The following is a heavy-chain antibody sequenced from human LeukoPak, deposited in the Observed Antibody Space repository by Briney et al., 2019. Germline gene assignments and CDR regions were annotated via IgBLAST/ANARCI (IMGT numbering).Heavy chain of an antibody. CDR3: ARVSGGDYYDSSGYYDFDY. D-gene: IGHD3-22*01. Sequence: ASVKVSCKASGYTFTNYGISWVRQAPGQGLEWMGWISTYNDYTKYSQKLQGRVTMTTDTSTSTAYMELRSLRSDDTAVYYCARVSGGDYYDSSGYYDFDYWGQGTLVTVSS. CDR1: GYTFTNYG. CDR2: ISTYNDYT. V-gene: IGHV1-18*01. J-gene: IGHJ4*02.